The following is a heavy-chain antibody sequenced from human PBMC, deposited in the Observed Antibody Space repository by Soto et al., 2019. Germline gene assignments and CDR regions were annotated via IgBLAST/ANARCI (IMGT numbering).Heavy chain of an antibody. J-gene: IGHJ4*02. CDR3: ATYGSGSYYY. CDR1: GYTFTTYA. CDR2: IDTVTGNT. D-gene: IGHD3-10*01. V-gene: IGHV1-3*04. Sequence: ASVKVSCKPSGYTFTTYAIHWVRQAPGQRFEWMGWIDTVTGNTKYSQKFQGRVTFTRDISASTAYMELSILRPEDTAIYYCATYGSGSYYYWGQGSPVTVSS.